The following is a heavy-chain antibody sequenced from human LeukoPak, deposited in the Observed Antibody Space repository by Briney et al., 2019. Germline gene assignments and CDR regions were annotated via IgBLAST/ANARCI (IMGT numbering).Heavy chain of an antibody. Sequence: SQSLSLTCAISGDSVSSNSAAWNWIRQSPSRGLEWLGRTYYTSKWYNDYAVSVKSRITINPDTSKNQFSLQLNSVTPEDTAVYYCARTYCGGDCYQYYFDYWGQGTLVTVSS. CDR1: GDSVSSNSAA. CDR2: TYYTSKWYN. J-gene: IGHJ4*02. D-gene: IGHD2-21*02. CDR3: ARTYCGGDCYQYYFDY. V-gene: IGHV6-1*01.